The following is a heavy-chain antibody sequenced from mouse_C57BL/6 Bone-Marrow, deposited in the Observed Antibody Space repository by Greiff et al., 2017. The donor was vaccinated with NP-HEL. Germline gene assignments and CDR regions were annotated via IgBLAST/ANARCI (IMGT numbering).Heavy chain of an antibody. V-gene: IGHV5-4*01. D-gene: IGHD1-1*01. CDR1: GFTFSSYA. J-gene: IGHJ2*01. Sequence: EVNLVESGGGLVKPGGSLKLSCAASGFTFSSYAMSWVRQTPEKRLEWVATISDGGSYTYYPDNVKGRFTISRDNAKNNLYLQMSHLKSEDTAMYYCARDYYGSSYVDYWGKGTTLTVSS. CDR3: ARDYYGSSYVDY. CDR2: ISDGGSYT.